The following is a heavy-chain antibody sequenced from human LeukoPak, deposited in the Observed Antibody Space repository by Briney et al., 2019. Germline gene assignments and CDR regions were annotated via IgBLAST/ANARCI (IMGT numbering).Heavy chain of an antibody. Sequence: SETLSLTCTVSGGSISSSSYYWGWIRQPPGKGLEWIGSIYYSGSTYYNPSLKSRVTISVDTSKNQFSLKLSSVTAADTAVYYCARLPIVVVPAAIPHFDYWGQGTLVTVSS. J-gene: IGHJ4*02. V-gene: IGHV4-39*01. D-gene: IGHD2-2*01. CDR2: IYYSGST. CDR3: ARLPIVVVPAAIPHFDY. CDR1: GGSISSSSYY.